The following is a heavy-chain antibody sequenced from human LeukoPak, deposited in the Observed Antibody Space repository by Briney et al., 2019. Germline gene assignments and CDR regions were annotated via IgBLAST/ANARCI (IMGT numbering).Heavy chain of an antibody. V-gene: IGHV3-7*01. CDR3: AAWTDRGYNF. J-gene: IGHJ4*02. CDR1: GVGLCVSS. D-gene: IGHD5-24*01. CDR2: IIPDGSQK. Sequence: GESLRLSCAASGVGLCVSSISCGRHGPGKGLEWVANIIPDGSQKRFVDSVMGRFTISRDNAKNSVYLQMNSLRLEDTAVFYCAAWTDRGYNFWGEGTLVTVSS.